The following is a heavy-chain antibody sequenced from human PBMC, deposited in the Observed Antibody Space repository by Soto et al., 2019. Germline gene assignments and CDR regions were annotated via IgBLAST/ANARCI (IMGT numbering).Heavy chain of an antibody. D-gene: IGHD5-18*01. V-gene: IGHV4-34*01. Sequence: SETLSLTCAVYGGSFSGYYWSWIRQPPGKWLEWIGEINHSGSTNYNPSLKSRVTISVDTSKNQFSLKLSSVTAADTAVYYCASLQAVDTLFQWGPYYYYYGMDVWGQGXTVTVSS. CDR2: INHSGST. CDR3: ASLQAVDTLFQWGPYYYYYGMDV. CDR1: GGSFSGYY. J-gene: IGHJ6*02.